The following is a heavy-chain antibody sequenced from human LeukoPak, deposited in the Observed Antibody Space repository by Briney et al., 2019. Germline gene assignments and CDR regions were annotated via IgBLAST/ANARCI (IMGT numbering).Heavy chain of an antibody. D-gene: IGHD2-2*02. CDR3: ARECTSCYTEAFDI. J-gene: IGHJ3*02. CDR1: GGSISSGGYY. Sequence: SETLSLTCTVSGGSISSGGYYWSWIRQPPGKGLEWIGYIYHSGSTYYNPSLKSRVTISVDRSKNQFSLKLSSVTAADTAVYYCARECTSCYTEAFDIWGQGTMITVSS. V-gene: IGHV4-30-2*01. CDR2: IYHSGST.